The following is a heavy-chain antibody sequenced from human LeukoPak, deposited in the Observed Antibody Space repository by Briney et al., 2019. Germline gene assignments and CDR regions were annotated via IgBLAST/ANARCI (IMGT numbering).Heavy chain of an antibody. CDR2: IYSAGGT. Sequence: PGGSLRLSCAASGFTVSSNHISWVRQAPGKGLECVSVIYSAGGTYYAYSVKGRFTISRDNSKNTVDLQMNSLRAEDTAVYYCATAPYCSGGRCYPQDSWGQGTLVTVSS. D-gene: IGHD2-15*01. V-gene: IGHV3-53*01. CDR1: GFTVSSNH. J-gene: IGHJ4*02. CDR3: ATAPYCSGGRCYPQDS.